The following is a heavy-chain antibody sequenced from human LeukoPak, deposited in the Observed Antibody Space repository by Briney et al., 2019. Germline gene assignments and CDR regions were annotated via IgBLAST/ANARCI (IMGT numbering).Heavy chain of an antibody. D-gene: IGHD6-13*01. V-gene: IGHV1-69*05. CDR2: IIPIFGTA. CDR3: ASSIAAAGYYYYYYMDV. J-gene: IGHJ6*03. Sequence: ASVKVSCKATGGTFSNYAISWVRQAPGQGREWMGVIIPIFGTANYAQKFQGRVTITTDESTSTAYMELSSLRSEDTAVYYCASSIAAAGYYYYYYMDVWGKGTTVTVSS. CDR1: GGTFSNYA.